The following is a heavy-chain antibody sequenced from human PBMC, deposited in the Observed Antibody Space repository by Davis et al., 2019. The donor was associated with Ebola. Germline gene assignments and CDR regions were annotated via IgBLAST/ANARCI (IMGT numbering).Heavy chain of an antibody. CDR2: MNPNSGNT. D-gene: IGHD5-12*01. V-gene: IGHV1-8*02. Sequence: ASVKVSCKASGDTFTSYDINWVRQATGQGLEWMGWMNPNSGNTGNAQKFQGRVTMTRETSTSTAYMELSSLTSEDTAVYYCARGRYSDYDRKAFDIWGRGAMVTVSS. J-gene: IGHJ3*02. CDR1: GDTFTSYD. CDR3: ARGRYSDYDRKAFDI.